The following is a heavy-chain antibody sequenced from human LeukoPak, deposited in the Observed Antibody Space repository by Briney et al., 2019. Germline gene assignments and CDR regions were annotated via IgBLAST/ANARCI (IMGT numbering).Heavy chain of an antibody. J-gene: IGHJ4*02. CDR1: GFTFSSYA. CDR2: ISYGGSNK. Sequence: GGSLRLSCAASGFTFSSYAMHWVRQAPGKGLEWVAVISYGGSNKYYADSVKGRFTISRDNSKNTLYLQMNSLRAEDTAVYYCARGATVTTEFDYWGQGTLVTVSS. D-gene: IGHD4-17*01. V-gene: IGHV3-30*04. CDR3: ARGATVTTEFDY.